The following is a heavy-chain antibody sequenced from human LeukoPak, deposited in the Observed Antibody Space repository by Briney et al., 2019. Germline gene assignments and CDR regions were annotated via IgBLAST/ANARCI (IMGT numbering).Heavy chain of an antibody. CDR3: ARDFRDYRDYVAYFDS. Sequence: GGSLRLSCAASGFTFSTYTMHWVRQAPGKGLEWVAVILYDGSSQYYTDSVKGRFTISRDNSRDTLYLQMNSLKVEDTAVYYCARDFRDYRDYVAYFDSWGQGTLVTVPS. D-gene: IGHD4-17*01. V-gene: IGHV3-30-3*01. CDR1: GFTFSTYT. CDR2: ILYDGSSQ. J-gene: IGHJ4*02.